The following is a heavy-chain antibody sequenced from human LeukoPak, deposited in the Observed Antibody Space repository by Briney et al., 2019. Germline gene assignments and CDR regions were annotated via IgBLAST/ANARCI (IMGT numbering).Heavy chain of an antibody. D-gene: IGHD2-21*02. CDR1: GYSISSGYY. CDR2: IYHSGST. CDR3: ARVTPAGY. Sequence: SETLSLTCTVSGYSISSGYYWGWIRQPPGKGLEWIGSIYHSGSTYYNPSLKSRVTISVDTSKNQFSLKLSSVTAADTAVYYCARVTPAGYWGQGTLVTVSS. J-gene: IGHJ4*02. V-gene: IGHV4-38-2*02.